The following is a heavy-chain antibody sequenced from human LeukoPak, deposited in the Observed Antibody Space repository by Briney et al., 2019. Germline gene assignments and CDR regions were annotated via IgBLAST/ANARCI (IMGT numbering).Heavy chain of an antibody. D-gene: IGHD3-3*01. J-gene: IGHJ4*02. CDR3: ASSAGSGYFGY. V-gene: IGHV3-64*01. CDR1: GFTFSSYA. Sequence: GGSLRLSCAASGFTFSSYAMHWVRQAPGKGLEYVSAISSNGGSTYYANSVKGRFTISRDNSKNTLYLQMGSLRAEDMAVYYCASSAGSGYFGYWGQGTLVTVSS. CDR2: ISSNGGST.